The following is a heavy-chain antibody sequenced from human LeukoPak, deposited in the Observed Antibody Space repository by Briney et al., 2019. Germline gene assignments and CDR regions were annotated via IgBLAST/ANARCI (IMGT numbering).Heavy chain of an antibody. D-gene: IGHD3-10*01. V-gene: IGHV1-8*01. CDR1: GYTFTSYD. J-gene: IGHJ5*02. CDR2: MNPNSGNT. Sequence: ASVTVSFKASGYTFTSYDINWVRQATGQGLEWMGWMNPNSGNTGYAQKFQGRVTATRNTSISTAYMELSSLRSEDTAVYYCARVRPHRGSGKWFDPWGQGTLVTVSS. CDR3: ARVRPHRGSGKWFDP.